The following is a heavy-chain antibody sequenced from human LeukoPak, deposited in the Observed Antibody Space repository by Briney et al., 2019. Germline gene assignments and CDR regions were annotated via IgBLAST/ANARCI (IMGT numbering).Heavy chain of an antibody. Sequence: GGSLTLSCATSGFTFSTYAMHWVRQAPGKGLEWVAVIASDGNTKYYADSVKGRFTISRDNSRSTLYLQINTLRAEDTAAFYCARDYFTDDNWLARAFEIWGQGTVVTVSS. CDR3: ARDYFTDDNWLARAFEI. CDR2: IASDGNTK. CDR1: GFTFSTYA. J-gene: IGHJ3*02. V-gene: IGHV3-30*04. D-gene: IGHD1-1*01.